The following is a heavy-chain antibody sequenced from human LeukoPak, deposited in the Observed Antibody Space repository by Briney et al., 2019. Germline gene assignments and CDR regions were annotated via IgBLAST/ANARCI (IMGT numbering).Heavy chain of an antibody. Sequence: SETLSLTCTVSGGSISNFYWSWIRQPPGEGLEWIGYIYYSGSTNYNPSLKSRVTISIDTSKNQFSLNLTSVTAADTSVYYCARGGLGGITAYSNYLFDYWGQGTLVTVSS. CDR2: IYYSGST. CDR1: GGSISNFY. CDR3: ARGGLGGITAYSNYLFDY. D-gene: IGHD4-11*01. V-gene: IGHV4-59*08. J-gene: IGHJ4*02.